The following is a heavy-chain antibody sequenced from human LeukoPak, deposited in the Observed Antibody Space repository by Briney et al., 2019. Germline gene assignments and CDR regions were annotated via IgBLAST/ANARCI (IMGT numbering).Heavy chain of an antibody. V-gene: IGHV1-69*05. Sequence: GSSVKVSCKVSGGTFSSYAISWVRQAPGQGLEWMGGIIPIFGTANYAQKFQGRVTITTDESTSTAYMELSSLRSEDTAVYYCARATMVRGVIMKYFDYWGQGTLVTVSS. CDR1: GGTFSSYA. D-gene: IGHD3-10*01. J-gene: IGHJ4*02. CDR3: ARATMVRGVIMKYFDY. CDR2: IIPIFGTA.